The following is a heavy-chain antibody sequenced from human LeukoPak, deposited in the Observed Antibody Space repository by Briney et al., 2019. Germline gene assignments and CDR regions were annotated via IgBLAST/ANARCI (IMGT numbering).Heavy chain of an antibody. CDR3: ARLKAPRYYFDY. J-gene: IGHJ4*02. CDR1: GASISNYY. Sequence: PSETLSLTCTVSGASISNYYWSWIRQPPGKGLEWIGYIYYSGSTNYNPSLKSRVTISVDTSKNQFSLKLSSVTAADTAVYYCARLKAPRYYFDYWGQGTLVTVSS. CDR2: IYYSGST. V-gene: IGHV4-59*08.